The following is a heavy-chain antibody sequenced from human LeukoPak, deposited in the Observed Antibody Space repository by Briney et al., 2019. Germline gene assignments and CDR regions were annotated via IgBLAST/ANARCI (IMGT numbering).Heavy chain of an antibody. D-gene: IGHD2-2*02. CDR1: GGTFSSYA. V-gene: IGHV1-69*05. CDR3: ARGRHYCSSTSCYTDYYYYMDV. CDR2: IIPIFGTA. J-gene: IGHJ6*03. Sequence: SVEVSCKASGGTFSSYAISWVRQAPGQGLEWMGGIIPIFGTANYAQKFQGRVTITTDESTSTAYMELSSLRSEDTAVYYCARGRHYCSSTSCYTDYYYYMDVWGKGTTVTVSS.